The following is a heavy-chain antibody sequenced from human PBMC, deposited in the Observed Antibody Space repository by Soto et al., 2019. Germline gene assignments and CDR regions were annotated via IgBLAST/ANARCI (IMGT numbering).Heavy chain of an antibody. CDR1: GFTVSSYG. V-gene: IGHV3-30*18. CDR3: AKGKAPKTDDAFDI. CDR2: ISYDGSNK. J-gene: IGHJ3*02. D-gene: IGHD6-6*01. Sequence: VQLLECGGGVVHPGRSLRLSCAASGFTVSSYGMHWVRQAPGKGLAGEAVISYDGSNKYYANSVKGRITISRDNSKRTLYLQTNSLRADDTAVYYCAKGKAPKTDDAFDIWGQGTMVTVSS.